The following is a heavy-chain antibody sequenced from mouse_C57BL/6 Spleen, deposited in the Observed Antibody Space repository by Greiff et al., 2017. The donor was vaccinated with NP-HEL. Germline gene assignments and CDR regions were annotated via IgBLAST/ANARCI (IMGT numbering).Heavy chain of an antibody. CDR1: GFTFTDYY. CDR2: IRNKANGYTT. CDR3: ARGATVVPFAY. V-gene: IGHV7-3*01. D-gene: IGHD1-1*01. Sequence: EVKLVESGGGLVQPGGSLSLSCAASGFTFTDYYMSWVRQPPGKALEWLGFIRNKANGYTTEYSASVKGRFTISRDNSQSILYLQMNALRAEDSATYYCARGATVVPFAYWGQGTLVTVSA. J-gene: IGHJ3*01.